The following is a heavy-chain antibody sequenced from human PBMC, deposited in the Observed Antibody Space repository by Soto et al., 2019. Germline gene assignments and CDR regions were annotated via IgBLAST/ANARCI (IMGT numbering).Heavy chain of an antibody. CDR3: ATTGMGVTLYYYYHGMDV. J-gene: IGHJ6*02. CDR1: GFTVSTNY. CDR2: MFYGGST. Sequence: EVQLVGSGGGLVQPGGSLRLSCAASGFTVSTNYMTWVRQAPGKGLEWVSVMFYGGSTYYADSVKGRFTISRDDSKNTLYLQMNSLRAEDTAVYYCATTGMGVTLYYYYHGMDVWGQGTTVTVSS. D-gene: IGHD1-26*01. V-gene: IGHV3-66*01.